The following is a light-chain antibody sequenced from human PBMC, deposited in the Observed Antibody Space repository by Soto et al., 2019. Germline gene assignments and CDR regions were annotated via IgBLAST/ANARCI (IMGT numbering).Light chain of an antibody. CDR1: QSIINN. J-gene: IGKJ4*01. CDR2: GAS. V-gene: IGKV3-15*01. CDR3: QQYNDWPPLT. Sequence: EIVMTQSPDTLSVSPGESATLSCRASQSIINNLAWYQQKPGQAPRLLIYGASIRATGFPARFSGSGCGTEFTLTISSLQSEDFAIYYCQQYNDWPPLTFGGGTKVEIK.